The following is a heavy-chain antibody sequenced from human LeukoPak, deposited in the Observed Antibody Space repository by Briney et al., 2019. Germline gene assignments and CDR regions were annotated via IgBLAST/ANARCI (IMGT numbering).Heavy chain of an antibody. J-gene: IGHJ4*02. Sequence: PGGSLRLSCAASGFTLSSYWMHWVRQAPGKGLVWVSHINDDGGTTNYADSVKGRFTISRDIGENTLYLQMNSLRAEDTAEYYCARGGNLGLFHWGQGILVTVSS. D-gene: IGHD7-27*01. V-gene: IGHV3-74*01. CDR1: GFTLSSYW. CDR3: ARGGNLGLFH. CDR2: INDDGGTT.